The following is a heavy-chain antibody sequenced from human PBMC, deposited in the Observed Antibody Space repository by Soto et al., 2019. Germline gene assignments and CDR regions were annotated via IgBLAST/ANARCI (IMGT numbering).Heavy chain of an antibody. Sequence: PSETLSLTCTVSGGSISSSSYYWGWIRQPPGKGLEWIGSIYYSGSTYYNPSLKSRVTISVDTSKNQFSLKLSSVTAADTAVYYCARHVKKGPQLLYYYYYYGMDVWGQGTTVTVSS. CDR2: IYYSGST. J-gene: IGHJ6*02. CDR3: ARHVKKGPQLLYYYYYYGMDV. CDR1: GGSISSSSYY. V-gene: IGHV4-39*01. D-gene: IGHD2-2*01.